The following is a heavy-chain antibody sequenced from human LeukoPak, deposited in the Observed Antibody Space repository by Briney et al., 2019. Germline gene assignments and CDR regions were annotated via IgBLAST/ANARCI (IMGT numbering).Heavy chain of an antibody. Sequence: ASVKVSCKASGYTFTSYAMNWVRQAPGQGLEWMGWINTNTGNPTYAQGFTGRFVFSLDTSVSTAYLQISSLKAEDTAVYYCARVAAAGETTYYYYGMDVWGQGTTVTVSS. J-gene: IGHJ6*02. CDR2: INTNTGNP. D-gene: IGHD6-13*01. CDR3: ARVAAAGETTYYYYGMDV. V-gene: IGHV7-4-1*02. CDR1: GYTFTSYA.